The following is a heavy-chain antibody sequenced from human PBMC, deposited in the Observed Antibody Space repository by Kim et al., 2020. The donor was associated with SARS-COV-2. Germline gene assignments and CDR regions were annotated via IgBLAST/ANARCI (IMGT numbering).Heavy chain of an antibody. J-gene: IGHJ4*02. CDR3: ARGLNTYSSSWMDY. V-gene: IGHV1-8*01. Sequence: AQQLHGRVNMTRNTSISTVYMELSSLRSEDTAVYYCARGLNTYSSSWMDYWGQGTLVTVSS. D-gene: IGHD6-13*01.